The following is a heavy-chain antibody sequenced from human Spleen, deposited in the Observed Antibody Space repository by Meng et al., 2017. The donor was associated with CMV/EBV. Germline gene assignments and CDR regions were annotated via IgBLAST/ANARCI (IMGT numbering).Heavy chain of an antibody. V-gene: IGHV1-8*03. CDR2: MNPNSGNT. D-gene: IGHD6-6*01. Sequence: ASVKVSCKASGYTFTSYDINWVRQATGQGLEWMGWMNPNSGNTGYAQKFQGRVTITRNTSISTAYMELSSLRSEDTAVYYCARRLKARIAARQRTLYFDYWGQGTLVTVSS. CDR3: ARRLKARIAARQRTLYFDY. CDR1: GYTFTSYD. J-gene: IGHJ4*02.